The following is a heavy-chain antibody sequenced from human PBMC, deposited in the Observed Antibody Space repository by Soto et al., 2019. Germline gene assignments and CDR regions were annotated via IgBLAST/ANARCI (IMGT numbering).Heavy chain of an antibody. CDR2: MNPGSGKT. V-gene: IGHV1-8*02. CDR1: GYTFINYD. D-gene: IGHD1-1*01. CDR3: ARMESFGTLNWFDP. J-gene: IGHJ5*02. Sequence: GASVKVSCKASGYTFINYDISWVRQATGQGLEWMGWMNPGSGKTGYANKFQGRVTMTRDAPTSTAHLELSSLTSEDTAVYYCARMESFGTLNWFDPWGQGTLVTVSS.